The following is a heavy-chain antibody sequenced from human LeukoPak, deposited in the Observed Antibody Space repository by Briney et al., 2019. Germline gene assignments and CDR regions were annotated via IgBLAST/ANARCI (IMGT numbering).Heavy chain of an antibody. CDR1: GYTFTAYY. Sequence: ASVKVSCKASGYTFTAYYIHSVRQAPGQGLEGMGLINPNSGGTNYAQKFQGRVTMTRDTSISSSYMELSSLTSDDAAVYYCARALYNWNDVGYDYWGQGTLVTVSS. V-gene: IGHV1-2*02. D-gene: IGHD1-1*01. CDR2: INPNSGGT. J-gene: IGHJ4*02. CDR3: ARALYNWNDVGYDY.